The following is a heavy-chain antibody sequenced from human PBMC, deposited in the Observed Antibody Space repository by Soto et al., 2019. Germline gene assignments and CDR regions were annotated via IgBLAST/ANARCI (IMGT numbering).Heavy chain of an antibody. D-gene: IGHD2-21*02. J-gene: IGHJ4*02. CDR1: GFMFSSYA. Sequence: GGSLRLSCATSGFMFSSYAMNWVRQAPGKGLEWISIISGNGWNTYYADSVKGRFTISRDNSKSTLYLQMDNLRIEDTAVYYCAKKMVMTANPRVFEYWGQGTLVTVSS. CDR3: AKKMVMTANPRVFEY. CDR2: ISGNGWNT. V-gene: IGHV3-23*01.